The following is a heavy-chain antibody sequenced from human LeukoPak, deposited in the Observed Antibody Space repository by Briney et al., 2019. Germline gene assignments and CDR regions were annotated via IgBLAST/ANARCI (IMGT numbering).Heavy chain of an antibody. V-gene: IGHV3-23*01. CDR1: GFTFSNYA. Sequence: GGSLKLSCAASGFTFSNYAMSWVRQAPGKGLEWVSAISGSASSTYYADSVKGRFTISRDNSKNSLYLQMNSLRAEDTAVYYCARVPRWYVDYWGQGTLVTVSS. D-gene: IGHD6-13*01. CDR3: ARVPRWYVDY. CDR2: ISGSASST. J-gene: IGHJ4*02.